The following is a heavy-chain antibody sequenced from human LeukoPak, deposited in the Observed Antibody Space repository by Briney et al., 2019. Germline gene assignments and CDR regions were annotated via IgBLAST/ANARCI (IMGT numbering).Heavy chain of an antibody. Sequence: SETLSLTCTVSGGSISSYYWSWIRQPPGKGLEWIGYIYYSGSTNYNPSLKSRVTISVDTSKNQFSLKLSSVTAADTAVYYCARTRFPMWEYQDYWGQGTLVTVSS. V-gene: IGHV4-59*08. J-gene: IGHJ4*02. CDR1: GGSISSYY. CDR3: ARTRFPMWEYQDY. CDR2: IYYSGST. D-gene: IGHD1-26*01.